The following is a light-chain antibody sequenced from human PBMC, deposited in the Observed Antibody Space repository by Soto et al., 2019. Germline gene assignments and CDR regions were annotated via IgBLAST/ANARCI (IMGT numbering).Light chain of an antibody. CDR1: QSVRSN. V-gene: IGKV3-20*01. Sequence: EIVLTQSPGTLSLSPGERATLSCRASQSVRSNLDWYQQKPGQAPRLLIYDATTRATGIPARFNGSGSGTEFTLTISRLEPEDFAVYYCQQYGYSPGLACGGGTKADIK. CDR2: DAT. J-gene: IGKJ4*01. CDR3: QQYGYSPGLA.